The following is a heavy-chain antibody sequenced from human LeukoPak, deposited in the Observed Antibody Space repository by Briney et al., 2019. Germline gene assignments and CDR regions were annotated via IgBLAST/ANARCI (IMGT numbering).Heavy chain of an antibody. V-gene: IGHV3-20*04. Sequence: GGSLRLSCAASGFTFDDYGMSWVRQAPGKGLEWGSGINRNGGSTGYADSVKGRFTISRDNAKNSLYLQMNSLRAEDTALYYCVRGFRGGPFDYWGQGTLVTVSS. CDR3: VRGFRGGPFDY. D-gene: IGHD3-10*01. CDR2: INRNGGST. CDR1: GFTFDDYG. J-gene: IGHJ4*02.